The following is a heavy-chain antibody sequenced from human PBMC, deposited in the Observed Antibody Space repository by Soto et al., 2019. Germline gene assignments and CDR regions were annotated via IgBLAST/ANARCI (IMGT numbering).Heavy chain of an antibody. D-gene: IGHD3-16*01. CDR2: INPTSGGT. J-gene: IGHJ4*02. CDR3: ARDLGGLGHTFDN. V-gene: IGHV1-2*02. CDR1: GYSFTAYY. Sequence: ASVKVSCKAAGYSFTAYYIHWVRQAPGQGFEWMGWINPTSGGTNYAQKFQGRVTVTRDTSISTAYMELTRLRSEDTAVYYCARDLGGLGHTFDNWGQGSRVTVSS.